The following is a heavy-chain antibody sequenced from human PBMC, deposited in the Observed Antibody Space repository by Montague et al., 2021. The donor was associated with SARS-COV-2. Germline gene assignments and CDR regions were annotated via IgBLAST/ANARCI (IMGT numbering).Heavy chain of an antibody. D-gene: IGHD2-15*01. CDR1: GGSFSGYY. CDR3: ARALYCSGGSCYPNWFDP. CDR2: KYYSGST. J-gene: IGHJ5*02. V-gene: IGHV4-34*01. Sequence: SETLSLTCAVYGGSFSGYYLNWIRQPPGKGLVWFGDKYYSGSTNXNTSLKSRGTISVDTSKNQFSQKLSSVTAADTAVYYCARALYCSGGSCYPNWFDPWGQGTLVPVSS.